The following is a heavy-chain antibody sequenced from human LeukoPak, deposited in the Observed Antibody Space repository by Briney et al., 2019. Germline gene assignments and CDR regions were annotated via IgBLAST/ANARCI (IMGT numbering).Heavy chain of an antibody. D-gene: IGHD4-17*01. CDR3: AKHQQIYGDSLMDV. V-gene: IGHV3-23*01. CDR1: GFTFSSYA. CDR2: ISGSGGRT. Sequence: GGSLRLSCAASGFTFSSYAMSWVRQAPGKGREWVSTISGSGGRTYYTDSVKGRFTISRDNSKNTLFLQMNSLRAEDTAIYYCAKHQQIYGDSLMDVWGQGTTVTVSS. J-gene: IGHJ6*02.